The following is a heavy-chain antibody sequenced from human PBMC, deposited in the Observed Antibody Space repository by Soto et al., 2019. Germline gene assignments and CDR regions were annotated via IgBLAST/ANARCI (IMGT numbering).Heavy chain of an antibody. J-gene: IGHJ4*02. CDR1: GFNFPTSW. D-gene: IGHD1-7*01. CDR2: IYPGDSDT. Sequence: PGESLKISCQGSGFNFPTSWIAWVRQMPGKGLEWMGIIYPGDSDTRYSQSLQGQVTISADKSTSTAYLQWNSLKASDSAIYYCERGDHTELLDSWGQGPQVTVSS. CDR3: ERGDHTELLDS. V-gene: IGHV5-51*01.